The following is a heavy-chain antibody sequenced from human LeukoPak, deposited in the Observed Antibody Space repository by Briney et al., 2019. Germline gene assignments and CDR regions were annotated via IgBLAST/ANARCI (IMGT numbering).Heavy chain of an antibody. CDR3: ARVNDILTGYYMDV. J-gene: IGHJ6*03. CDR2: ISSSSSYI. CDR1: GFTFSSYS. V-gene: IGHV3-21*01. D-gene: IGHD3-9*01. Sequence: PGGSLRLSCAASGFTFSSYSMNWVRQAPGKGLEWVSSISSSSSYIYYADSVKGRFTISRDNAKNSLYLQMNSLRAEDRAVYYCARVNDILTGYYMDVWGKGTTVTVSS.